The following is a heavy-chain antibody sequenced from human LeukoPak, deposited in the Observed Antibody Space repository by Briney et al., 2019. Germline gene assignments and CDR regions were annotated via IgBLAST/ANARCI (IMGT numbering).Heavy chain of an antibody. D-gene: IGHD6-13*01. CDR3: ARGLSPAAAGVNY. CDR2: INSDGSST. J-gene: IGHJ4*02. CDR1: GFTFSSYW. V-gene: IGHV3-74*01. Sequence: PGGSLRLSCAASGFTFSSYWMHWVRQAPGKGLVSVSRINSDGSSTSYADSVKGRFTISRDNAKNTLYLQMNSLRAEDTAVYHCARGLSPAAAGVNYWGQGTLVTVSS.